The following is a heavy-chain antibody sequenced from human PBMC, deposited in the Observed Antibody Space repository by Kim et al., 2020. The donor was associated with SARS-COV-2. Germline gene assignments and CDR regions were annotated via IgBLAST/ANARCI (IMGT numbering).Heavy chain of an antibody. CDR1: GFTFSSYE. D-gene: IGHD2-2*03. CDR2: ISSPGNTI. V-gene: IGHV3-48*03. J-gene: IGHJ4*02. CDR3: ARLGIGY. Sequence: GGSLRLSCAASGFTFSSYEMNWVRQAPGKGLEWVSYISSPGNTIYYADSVKGRFTISRDNAKNSLYLQMNSLRVEDTAVYYCARLGIGYWGQGTLVTVSS.